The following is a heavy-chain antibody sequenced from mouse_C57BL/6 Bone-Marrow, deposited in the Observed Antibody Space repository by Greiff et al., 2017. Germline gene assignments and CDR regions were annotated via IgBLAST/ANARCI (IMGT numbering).Heavy chain of an antibody. Sequence: EVKVVESGGGLVQPGGSLKLSCAASGFTFSDYGMAWVRQAPRKGPEWVAFISNLAYSIYYADTVTGRFTISRENAKNTLYLEMSSLRSEDTAMYYCASSNGSSYEEWYFDVWGTGTTVTVSS. D-gene: IGHD1-1*01. CDR1: GFTFSDYG. J-gene: IGHJ1*03. CDR3: ASSNGSSYEEWYFDV. CDR2: ISNLAYSI. V-gene: IGHV5-15*01.